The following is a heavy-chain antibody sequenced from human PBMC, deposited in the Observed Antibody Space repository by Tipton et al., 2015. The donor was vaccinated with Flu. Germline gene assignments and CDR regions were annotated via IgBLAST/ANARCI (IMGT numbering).Heavy chain of an antibody. D-gene: IGHD3-10*02. J-gene: IGHJ4*02. CDR3: ARHTGDSVRGVIDY. CDR1: GFSISADYY. Sequence: TLSLTCAVSGFSISADYYWGWARQSPGKGLEWIGSTYYDGSTFYNPSLKSRITISLDTSKNQFSLNLRSVTAADTAVYYCARHTGDSVRGVIDYWGQGTLVTVSS. CDR2: TYYDGST. V-gene: IGHV4-38-2*01.